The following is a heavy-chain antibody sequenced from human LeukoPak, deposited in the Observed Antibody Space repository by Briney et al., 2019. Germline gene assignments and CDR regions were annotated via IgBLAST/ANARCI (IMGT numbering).Heavy chain of an antibody. D-gene: IGHD2-15*01. V-gene: IGHV4-30-2*01. Sequence: SQTLSLTCAVSGGSISSGGYSWSWIRQPPGKGLEWIGYIYHSGSTYYNPSLKSRVTISVDRSKNQFSLKLSSVTAADTAVYYCARTLLGYCSGGSCSWFDPWGQGTLVTVSS. J-gene: IGHJ5*02. CDR1: GGSISSGGYS. CDR2: IYHSGST. CDR3: ARTLLGYCSGGSCSWFDP.